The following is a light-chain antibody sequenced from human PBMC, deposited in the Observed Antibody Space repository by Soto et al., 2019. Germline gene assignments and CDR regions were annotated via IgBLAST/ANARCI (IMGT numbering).Light chain of an antibody. CDR2: GAS. CDR3: QQYDSSPKT. J-gene: IGKJ1*01. CDR1: QSVSSNY. Sequence: EIVLTQSPGTLSLSPGERPTLSCRASQSVSSNYLAWFQQRPGQAPRLLIYGASRRAAGIPDRFSGTGSGTDFTLTISRLEPEDFAVYYCQQYDSSPKTFGQGTTVDIK. V-gene: IGKV3-20*01.